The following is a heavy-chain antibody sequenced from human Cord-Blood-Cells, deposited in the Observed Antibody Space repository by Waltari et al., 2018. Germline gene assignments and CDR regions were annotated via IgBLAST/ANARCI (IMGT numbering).Heavy chain of an antibody. D-gene: IGHD4-4*01. CDR3: ARGLMDYSNGEYFQH. J-gene: IGHJ1*01. Sequence: QLQLQQWGAGLLKPSETLSLTCAVHGGSFSGDYWSWIRHPPGKGLEWIGEINHTGSTNYNPSLKSRVTISVDTSKNQFSLKLSSVTAAGTAVYYCARGLMDYSNGEYFQHWGQGTLVTVSS. CDR2: INHTGST. CDR1: GGSFSGDY. V-gene: IGHV4-34*01.